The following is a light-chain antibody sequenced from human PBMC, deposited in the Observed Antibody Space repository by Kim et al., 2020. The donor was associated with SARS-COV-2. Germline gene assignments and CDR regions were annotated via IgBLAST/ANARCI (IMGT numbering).Light chain of an antibody. CDR3: QAWDSSTVV. J-gene: IGLJ2*01. CDR1: KLGDKY. V-gene: IGLV3-1*01. CDR2: YDD. Sequence: SYELTQPPSVSVSPGQTASITCSGDKLGDKYAFWYQQKPGQTPVLVIYYDDKRPSEIPERFSGFTSGNTATLTISGTQTMDEASYFCQAWDSSTVVFGGGTQLTVL.